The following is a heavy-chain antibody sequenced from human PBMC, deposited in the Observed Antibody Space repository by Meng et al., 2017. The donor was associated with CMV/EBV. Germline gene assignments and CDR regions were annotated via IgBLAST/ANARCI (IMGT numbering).Heavy chain of an antibody. V-gene: IGHV1-69*10. J-gene: IGHJ6*02. CDR2: IIPILGIA. D-gene: IGHD3-3*01. Sequence: PVKVSCKASGGTFSSYAISWVRQAPGQGLEWMGGIIPILGIANYAQKFQGRVTITADKSTSTAYMELSSLRSEDTAVYYCARDRPDTYYDFWSGMYYGMDVWGQGTTVTVSS. CDR3: ARDRPDTYYDFWSGMYYGMDV. CDR1: GGTFSSYA.